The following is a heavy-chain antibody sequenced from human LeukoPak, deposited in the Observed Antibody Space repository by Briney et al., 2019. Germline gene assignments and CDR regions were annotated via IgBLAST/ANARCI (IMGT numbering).Heavy chain of an antibody. CDR2: IKQDGSEK. CDR1: GFTFSSYW. Sequence: GGSLRLSCAASGFTFSSYWMSWVRQAPGKGLEWEANIKQDGSEKYYVDSVKGRFTISRDNAKNSLYLQMNSLRAEDTAVYYCARLRDDFWSGLGWFDPWGQGTLVTVSS. J-gene: IGHJ5*02. V-gene: IGHV3-7*01. D-gene: IGHD3-3*01. CDR3: ARLRDDFWSGLGWFDP.